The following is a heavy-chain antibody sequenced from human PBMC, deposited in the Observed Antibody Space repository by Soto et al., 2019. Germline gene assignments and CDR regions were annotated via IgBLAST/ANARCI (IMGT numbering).Heavy chain of an antibody. J-gene: IGHJ4*01. D-gene: IGHD6-13*01. CDR2: VSAYNGER. Sequence: ASVKVSCKASGYTFTNYGINWVRQAPGQGLEWLGWVSAYNGERRYAQRVQARVIMTTDTSTTTAYMELRSLRSADTAVYYCSRGTSIPASGDYWGRGTLVTVSS. CDR3: SRGTSIPASGDY. V-gene: IGHV1-18*01. CDR1: GYTFTNYG.